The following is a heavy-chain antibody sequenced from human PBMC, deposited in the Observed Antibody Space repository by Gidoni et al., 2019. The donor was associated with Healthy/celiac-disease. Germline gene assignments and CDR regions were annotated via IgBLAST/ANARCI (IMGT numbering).Heavy chain of an antibody. CDR3: ARAVTSSGWYRYNWFDP. D-gene: IGHD6-19*01. CDR1: GFTFSSYW. CDR2: IKQDGSEK. V-gene: IGHV3-7*01. J-gene: IGHJ5*02. Sequence: EVQLVESGGGLVQPGGSLRLSCAASGFTFSSYWMSWVRQAPGKGLEWVANIKQDGSEKYYVDSVKGRFTISRDNAKNSLYLQMNSLRAEDTAVYYCARAVTSSGWYRYNWFDPWGQGTLVTVSS.